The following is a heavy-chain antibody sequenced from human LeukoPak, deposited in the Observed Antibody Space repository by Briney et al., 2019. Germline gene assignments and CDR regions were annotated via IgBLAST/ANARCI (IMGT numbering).Heavy chain of an antibody. J-gene: IGHJ6*02. CDR1: SGSFSDYY. V-gene: IGHV4-34*01. D-gene: IGHD1-26*01. CDR2: INHSGST. Sequence: SETLSLTCAVYSGSFSDYYWSWLRQPPGKGLEWIGEINHSGSTNYNPSLKSRVTISVDTSKNQFSLKLSSVTAADTAVYYCARWDFYYYYGMDVWGQGTTVTVSS. CDR3: ARWDFYYYYGMDV.